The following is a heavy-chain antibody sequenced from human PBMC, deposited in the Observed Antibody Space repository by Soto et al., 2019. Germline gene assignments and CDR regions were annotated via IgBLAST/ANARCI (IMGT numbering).Heavy chain of an antibody. CDR1: GGSTSRYY. CDR2: VYYSGST. D-gene: IGHD6-19*01. J-gene: IGHJ4*02. V-gene: IGHV4-59*01. CDR3: ARMDYSGWYYLDY. Sequence: SDTLSLTCTVSGGSTSRYYWSWIRQPPGKGLEWIGYVYYSGSTNYNSSLKSRVTISVDTAKNQFSLKLTSVTAADTAVYYCARMDYSGWYYLDYWGQGTLVTVSS.